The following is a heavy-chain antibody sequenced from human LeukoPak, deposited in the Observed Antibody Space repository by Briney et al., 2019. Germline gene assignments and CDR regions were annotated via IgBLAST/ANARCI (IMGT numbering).Heavy chain of an antibody. CDR2: ISGGSSFT. CDR1: GFSFSSFS. J-gene: IGHJ4*02. CDR3: ARDLGYSSGPNY. D-gene: IGHD6-19*01. V-gene: IGHV3-21*01. Sequence: GGSLRLSCAASGFSFSSFSMNWVRQAPGKWLEWVSYISGGSSFTYYVDSVKGRFTISRDNAKNSLYLQMNSLRAEDTAVYYCARDLGYSSGPNYWGQGTRVTVSS.